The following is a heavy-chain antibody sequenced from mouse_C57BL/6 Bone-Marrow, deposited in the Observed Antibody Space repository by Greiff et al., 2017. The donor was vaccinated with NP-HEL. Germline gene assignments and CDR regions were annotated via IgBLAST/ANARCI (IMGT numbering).Heavy chain of an antibody. V-gene: IGHV5-17*01. J-gene: IGHJ3*01. CDR2: ISSGSSTI. Sequence: EVQRVESGGGLVKPGGSLKLSCAASGFTFSDYGMHWVRQAPEKGLEWVAYISSGSSTIYYADTVKGRFTISRDNAKNTLFLQMTSLRSEETAMYYCARRGDAGFAYWGQGTLVTVSA. CDR3: ARRGDAGFAY. CDR1: GFTFSDYG.